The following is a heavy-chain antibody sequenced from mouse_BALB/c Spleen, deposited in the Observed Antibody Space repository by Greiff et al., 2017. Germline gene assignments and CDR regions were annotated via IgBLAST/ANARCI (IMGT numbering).Heavy chain of an antibody. V-gene: IGHV5-15*02. CDR2: ISNLAYSI. J-gene: IGHJ2*01. CDR1: GFTFSDYG. Sequence: DVMLVESGGGLVQPGGSRKLSCAASGFTFSDYGMAWVRQAPGKGPEWVAFISNLAYSIYYADTVTGRFTISRENAKNTLYLEMSSLRSEDTAMYYCARDPGYFDYWGQGTTLTVSS. CDR3: ARDPGYFDY.